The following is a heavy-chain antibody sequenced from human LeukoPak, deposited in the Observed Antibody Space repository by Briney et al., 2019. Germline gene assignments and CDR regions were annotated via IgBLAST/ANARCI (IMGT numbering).Heavy chain of an antibody. Sequence: GGSLRLPCAASGFIFSDYYMTWVRQAPGEGLEPISYITNGGSGIFYADSVKGRFTMSRDNEKNSLYLHMSSLRVEDTAVYYCAIERGSSWFYQVFDLWGQGALVIVSS. J-gene: IGHJ4*02. V-gene: IGHV3-11*01. CDR1: GFIFSDYY. CDR2: ITNGGSGI. D-gene: IGHD6-13*01. CDR3: AIERGSSWFYQVFDL.